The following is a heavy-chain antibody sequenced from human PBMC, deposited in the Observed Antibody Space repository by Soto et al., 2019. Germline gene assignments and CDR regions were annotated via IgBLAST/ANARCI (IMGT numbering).Heavy chain of an antibody. CDR1: GGSISSGGYY. J-gene: IGHJ6*02. V-gene: IGHV4-31*03. CDR2: IYYSGST. D-gene: IGHD4-17*01. CDR3: ARESSHDYGGNSKGWYYYGMDV. Sequence: QVQLQESGPGLVKPSQTLSLTCTVSGGSISSGGYYWSWIRQDPGKGLEWIGYIYYSGSTYYNPSLKSRVTISVDTSKNQFSLKLSSVTAADTAVYYCARESSHDYGGNSKGWYYYGMDVWGQGTTVTVSS.